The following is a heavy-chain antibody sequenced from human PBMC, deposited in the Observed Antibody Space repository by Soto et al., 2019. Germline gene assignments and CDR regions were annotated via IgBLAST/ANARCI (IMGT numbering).Heavy chain of an antibody. CDR2: IYYSGST. CDR1: GGSISSYY. CDR3: ARAGDIVLVPAAPAGYYYYGMDV. Sequence: SETLSLTCTVSGGSISSYYWSWIRQPPGKGLEWIGYIYYSGSTNYNPSLKSRVTISVDTSKNQFSLKLSSVTAADTAVYYCARAGDIVLVPAAPAGYYYYGMDVWGQGTTVTVSS. J-gene: IGHJ6*02. D-gene: IGHD2-2*01. V-gene: IGHV4-59*01.